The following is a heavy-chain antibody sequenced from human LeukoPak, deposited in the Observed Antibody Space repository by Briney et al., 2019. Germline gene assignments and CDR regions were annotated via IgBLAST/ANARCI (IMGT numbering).Heavy chain of an antibody. CDR1: GGSISSYC. J-gene: IGHJ5*02. V-gene: IGHV4-59*08. D-gene: IGHD3-22*01. CDR2: IYYSGST. Sequence: SETLSLTCTVSGGSISSYCWSWIRQPPGKGLEWIGYIYYSGSTNYNPSLKSRVTISVDTSKNQFSLKLSSVTAADTAVYYCARRRDSSGYYGFDPWGQGTLVTVSS. CDR3: ARRRDSSGYYGFDP.